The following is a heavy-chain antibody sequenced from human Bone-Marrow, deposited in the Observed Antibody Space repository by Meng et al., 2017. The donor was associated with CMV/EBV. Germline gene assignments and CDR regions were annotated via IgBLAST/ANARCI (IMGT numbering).Heavy chain of an antibody. D-gene: IGHD6-13*01. CDR1: GGSVSSGSYY. Sequence: SEPLSLTCTVSGGSVSSGSYYWSWIRQPPGKGLEWIGYIYYSGSTNYNPSLKSRVTISVDTSKNQYSLKLSSVTAADTAGYYCAKEGTGGSSWYYFDYWGQGTLVTVSS. CDR3: AKEGTGGSSWYYFDY. V-gene: IGHV4-61*01. CDR2: IYYSGST. J-gene: IGHJ4*02.